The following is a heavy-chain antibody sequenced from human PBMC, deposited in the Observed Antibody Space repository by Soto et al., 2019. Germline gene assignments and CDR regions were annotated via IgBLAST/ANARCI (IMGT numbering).Heavy chain of an antibody. CDR2: IYYSGST. D-gene: IGHD5-18*01. Sequence: PSETLSLTCTVSGGSISSYYWSWIRQPPGKGLEWIGYIYYSGSTNYNPSLKSRVTISVDTSKNQFSLKLSSVTAADTAVYYCGRDSSIYSYGYRGGLRLDYYYYMDVWGKGTTVTVSS. CDR3: GRDSSIYSYGYRGGLRLDYYYYMDV. CDR1: GGSISSYY. J-gene: IGHJ6*03. V-gene: IGHV4-59*01.